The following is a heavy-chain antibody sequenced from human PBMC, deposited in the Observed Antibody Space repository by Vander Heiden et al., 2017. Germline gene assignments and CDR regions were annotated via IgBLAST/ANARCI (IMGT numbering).Heavy chain of an antibody. J-gene: IGHJ5*01. V-gene: IGHV5-51*01. Sequence: EVQLVQSGAEVRKPGESLKISCKGFGYSFTNYWIGWVRQMPGKGLEWMGIIYPGASEVRYSPSFQGQVTFSADKSINTAYLQWSSLKASDTAMYYCARLFRVPANWFDSWGQGTLVTVSA. CDR3: ARLFRVPANWFDS. CDR2: IYPGASEV. CDR1: GYSFTNYW. D-gene: IGHD2-8*01.